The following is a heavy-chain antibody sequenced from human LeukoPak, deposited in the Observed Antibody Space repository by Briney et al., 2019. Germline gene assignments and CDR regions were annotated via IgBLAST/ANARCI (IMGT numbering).Heavy chain of an antibody. CDR1: GFTFSSYE. J-gene: IGHJ4*02. CDR3: AKFRTGSTSSPLYCYFDY. D-gene: IGHD2-2*01. Sequence: GGSLRLSGAASGFTFSSYEMNWVRQAPGKGLEWVSAISGSGGSTYYADSVKGRFTISRDNSKNTLYLQMNSLRAEDTAVYYCAKFRTGSTSSPLYCYFDYWGQGTLVTVSS. V-gene: IGHV3-23*01. CDR2: ISGSGGST.